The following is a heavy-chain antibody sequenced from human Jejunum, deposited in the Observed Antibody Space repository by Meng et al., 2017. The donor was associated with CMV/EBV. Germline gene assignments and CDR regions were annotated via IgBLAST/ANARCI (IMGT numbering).Heavy chain of an antibody. J-gene: IGHJ4*02. CDR1: GYTFNHFY. V-gene: IGHV1-2*02. CDR2: VNPNNGGT. D-gene: IGHD7-27*01. Sequence: VSCKASGYTFNHFYLHWVRQAPGQGLEWMGWVNPNNGGTDYAQKFQGRVIMTSDTSISTVYMELSRLTFDDTAVYYCARGPWGFDLWGQGTLVTVS. CDR3: ARGPWGFDL.